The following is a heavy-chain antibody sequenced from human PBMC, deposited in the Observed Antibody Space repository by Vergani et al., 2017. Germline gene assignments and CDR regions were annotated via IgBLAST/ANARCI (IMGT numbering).Heavy chain of an antibody. J-gene: IGHJ4*02. CDR2: IRPYTGHT. D-gene: IGHD3-22*01. CDR1: SHTFQTYG. Sequence: QVQLVQSGAELKKPGASVSVSCKGSSHTFQTYGISWVRQAPGKGLEWMAWIRPYTGHTIYAQKFQDRVTMTADTSTNTAYMELRSLRSDDTAVYYCARLPLDYYDSSLTTEWGQGTLVTVSS. CDR3: ARLPLDYYDSSLTTE. V-gene: IGHV1-18*01.